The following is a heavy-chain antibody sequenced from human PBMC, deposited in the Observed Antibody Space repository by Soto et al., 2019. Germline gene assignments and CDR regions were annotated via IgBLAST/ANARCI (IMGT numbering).Heavy chain of an antibody. V-gene: IGHV3-53*01. CDR3: AKDGRGSGSHYHRFGY. CDR2: IYSTGTT. Sequence: EVQLVESGGGLIQPGGSLKLSCAASGFTVGNNYMSWVRQAPGKGLEWVSLIYSTGTTKYADSVKGRFTVSRDNAKNTLYLQMNSLRAEDTAVYYCAKDGRGSGSHYHRFGYWGQGTLVTVSS. CDR1: GFTVGNNY. J-gene: IGHJ4*02. D-gene: IGHD3-10*01.